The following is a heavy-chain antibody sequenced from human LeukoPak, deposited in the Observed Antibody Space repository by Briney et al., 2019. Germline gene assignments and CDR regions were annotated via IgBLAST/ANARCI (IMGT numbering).Heavy chain of an antibody. CDR2: IYYSGST. J-gene: IGHJ4*02. CDR1: GGPISSYY. V-gene: IGHV4-59*12. Sequence: SETLSLTCTVSGGPISSYYWSWLRQPPGKGLEWIGYIYYSGSTNYNPSLKSRVTISVDTSKNQFSLKLSSVTAADTAVYYCARFDCSGGSCYIVNWGQGTLVTVSS. D-gene: IGHD2-15*01. CDR3: ARFDCSGGSCYIVN.